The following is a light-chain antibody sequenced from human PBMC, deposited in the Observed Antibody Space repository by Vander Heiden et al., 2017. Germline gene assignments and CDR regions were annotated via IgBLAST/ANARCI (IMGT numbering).Light chain of an antibody. CDR1: SLRSYY. J-gene: IGLJ1*01. CDR3: NSRDSSGNHYV. Sequence: SSELTQDPAVSVALGQTVRITCQGDSLRSYYASWYQQKPGQAPVLVIYGKNNRHSGIPDRFCGSSSGNTASLTITGAQAEDEADYYCNSRDSSGNHYVFGTGTKVTVL. CDR2: GKN. V-gene: IGLV3-19*01.